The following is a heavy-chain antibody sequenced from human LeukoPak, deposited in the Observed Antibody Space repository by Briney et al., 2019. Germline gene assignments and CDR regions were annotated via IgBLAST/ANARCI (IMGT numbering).Heavy chain of an antibody. V-gene: IGHV4-34*01. Sequence: SETLSLTCAVYGGSFSGYYWSWIRQPPGKGLEWIGEINHSGSTNYNPSLKSRVTISVDTSKNQFSLKLSSVTAADTAVYYCARCHGDGYFDYWGQGTLVTVSS. J-gene: IGHJ4*02. CDR1: GGSFSGYY. D-gene: IGHD4-17*01. CDR3: ARCHGDGYFDY. CDR2: INHSGST.